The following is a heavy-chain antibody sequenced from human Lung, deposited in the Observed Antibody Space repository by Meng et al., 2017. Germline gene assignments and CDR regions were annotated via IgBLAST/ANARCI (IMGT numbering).Heavy chain of an antibody. V-gene: IGHV3-23*01. CDR1: GFTFTAFS. Sequence: DVRWMAAGGGLVHTGGPLRLSCAAYGFTFTAFSIPWFRQAAGKGMEWVSTISSTGVSTFYPDSVKCRFIVSRDNSKNTLYLQMNSLRAEDTAIDYCAKEAAMASWGQGTLVTVSS. D-gene: IGHD5-18*01. CDR2: ISSTGVST. CDR3: AKEAAMAS. J-gene: IGHJ5*02.